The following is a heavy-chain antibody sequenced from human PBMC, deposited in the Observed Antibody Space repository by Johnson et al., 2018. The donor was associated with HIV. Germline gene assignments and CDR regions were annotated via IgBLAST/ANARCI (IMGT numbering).Heavy chain of an antibody. Sequence: QVQLVESGGGVVQPGRSLRLSCAASGFTFSSYGMHWVRQAPGKGLEWVAVISYDGSNKYYADSVKGRFTISRDNSKNTLYLQMNSLRAEDTAVYYCAKDGDYYGSGSSVAAFDIWGQGTMVTVSS. V-gene: IGHV3-30*18. CDR2: ISYDGSNK. D-gene: IGHD3-10*01. CDR3: AKDGDYYGSGSSVAAFDI. J-gene: IGHJ3*02. CDR1: GFTFSSYG.